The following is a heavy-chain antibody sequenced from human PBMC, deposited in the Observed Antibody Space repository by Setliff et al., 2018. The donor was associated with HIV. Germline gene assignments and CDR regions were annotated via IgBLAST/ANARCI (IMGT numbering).Heavy chain of an antibody. Sequence: SETLSLTCSVSGGSISGHYGGWIRQPPGKGLEWIGYIYFTGSAGYNPSLKSRVSMSVDTSKNQFSLNLNSVTATDTAVYYCVRQGLTMNRGVPAPILYYFDYWGQGILVTVSS. V-gene: IGHV4-59*08. CDR2: IYFTGSA. D-gene: IGHD3-10*01. CDR1: GGSISGHY. J-gene: IGHJ4*02. CDR3: VRQGLTMNRGVPAPILYYFDY.